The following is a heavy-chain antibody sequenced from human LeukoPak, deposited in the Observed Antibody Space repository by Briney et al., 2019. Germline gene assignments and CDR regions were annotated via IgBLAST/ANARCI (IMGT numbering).Heavy chain of an antibody. CDR1: GGSISSSSYY. Sequence: SETLSLTCTVSGGSISSSSYYWGWIRQPPGKGLEWIGSIYYSGSTYYNPSLKSRVSTLVDTSKNQFSLKLCFVTAADTAIYYCAKWEEALRAFDVWGQGTMVTVSS. D-gene: IGHD3-3*02. V-gene: IGHV4-39*07. J-gene: IGHJ3*01. CDR3: AKWEEALRAFDV. CDR2: IYYSGST.